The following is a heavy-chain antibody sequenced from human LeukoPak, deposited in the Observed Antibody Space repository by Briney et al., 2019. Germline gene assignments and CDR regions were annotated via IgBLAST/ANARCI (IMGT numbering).Heavy chain of an antibody. CDR3: ARDHLTVGATGSSDI. V-gene: IGHV3-7*03. J-gene: IGHJ3*02. Sequence: GGSLRLSCEASGFTFSTYWMSWVRQAPGKGLEWVGNIKQDGGEKNYVDSVRGRFTISRDNAKNSLYMQMNSLGAEDTAVYYCARDHLTVGATGSSDIWGQGTMVTVSS. CDR2: IKQDGGEK. CDR1: GFTFSTYW. D-gene: IGHD4-23*01.